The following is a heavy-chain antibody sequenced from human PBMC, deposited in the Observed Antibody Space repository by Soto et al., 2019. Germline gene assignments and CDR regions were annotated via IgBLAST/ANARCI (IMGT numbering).Heavy chain of an antibody. D-gene: IGHD1-7*01. CDR1: GFTFSNYG. V-gene: IGHV3-30*18. CDR2: ISYDGSKT. CDR3: AKVANFRDDYYYGMDV. J-gene: IGHJ6*02. Sequence: QVQLVESGGGVVQPGRSLRLSCAASGFTFSNYGMHWVRQAPGKGLEWVAIISYDGSKTYYADSVKGRFTISRDNSKTTLYLQMNSLRAEATAVYYCAKVANFRDDYYYGMDVWGQGTTVTVSS.